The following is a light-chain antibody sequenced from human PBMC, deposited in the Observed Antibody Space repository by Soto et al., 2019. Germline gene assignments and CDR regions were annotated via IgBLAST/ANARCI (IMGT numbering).Light chain of an antibody. Sequence: EIVLTQSPGTLSLSPGERATLSCRASQSVRSNYLAWYQQKPGQAPRRLIYGASSRATGIPDRLSGTGSGTDFTLTISRLEPEDFAVYYCQQYGGSPYTFGQGTKLEIK. CDR1: QSVRSNY. CDR2: GAS. J-gene: IGKJ2*01. CDR3: QQYGGSPYT. V-gene: IGKV3-20*01.